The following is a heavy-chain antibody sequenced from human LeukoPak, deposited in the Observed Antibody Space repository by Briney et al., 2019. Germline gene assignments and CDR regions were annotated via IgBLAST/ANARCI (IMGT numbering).Heavy chain of an antibody. CDR2: INPNSGGT. CDR3: ARDNDSRDPPHFDY. J-gene: IGHJ4*02. CDR1: GYTFTGYY. Sequence: ASVKVSCKASGYTFTGYYMHWVRQAPGQGLEWMGWINPNSGGTNYAQKFQGRVTMTRDTSISTAYMELKRLRSDDTAVYYCARDNDSRDPPHFDYWGQGTLVTVSS. V-gene: IGHV1-2*02. D-gene: IGHD3-16*01.